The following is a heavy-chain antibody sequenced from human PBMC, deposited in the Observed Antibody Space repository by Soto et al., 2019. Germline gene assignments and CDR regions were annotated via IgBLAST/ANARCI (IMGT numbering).Heavy chain of an antibody. CDR3: ARTTVTTRNVYYGMDV. J-gene: IGHJ6*02. Sequence: SETPSLTCTVSGGSISSSSYYWGWISQPPGKGLEWIGSIYYSGSTYYKPSLKSRVTISVDTSKNQFSLKLSSVTAADTAVYYCARTTVTTRNVYYGMDVWGQGTTVTVSS. CDR1: GGSISSSSYY. CDR2: IYYSGST. D-gene: IGHD4-17*01. V-gene: IGHV4-39*01.